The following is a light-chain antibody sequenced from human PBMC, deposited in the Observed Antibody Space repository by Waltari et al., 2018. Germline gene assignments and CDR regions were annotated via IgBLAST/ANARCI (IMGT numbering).Light chain of an antibody. V-gene: IGKV3-20*01. CDR3: QHYVRLPVT. CDR2: GAS. Sequence: IVLPQSPATSAWSSGKRAALSCRASQNVSRTLAWYQQKPGQSPRLLIYGASTRATGIPERFSGGGSGTDFSLTISRLQPEDFAVYYCQHYVRLPVTFGQGTKVEIK. CDR1: QNVSRT. J-gene: IGKJ1*01.